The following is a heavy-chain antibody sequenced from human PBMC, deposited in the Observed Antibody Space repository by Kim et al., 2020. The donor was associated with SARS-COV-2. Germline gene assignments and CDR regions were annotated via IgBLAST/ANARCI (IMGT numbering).Heavy chain of an antibody. Sequence: GGSLRLSCAASGFTFSSYAMSWVRQAPGKGLEWVSAISGSGGSTYYADSVKGRFTISRDNSKNTLYLQMNSLRAEDTVVYYCAKDRGDYYQRISAFDIWGQGTMVTVSS. V-gene: IGHV3-23*01. CDR2: ISGSGGST. CDR3: AKDRGDYYQRISAFDI. CDR1: GFTFSSYA. J-gene: IGHJ3*02. D-gene: IGHD2-21*02.